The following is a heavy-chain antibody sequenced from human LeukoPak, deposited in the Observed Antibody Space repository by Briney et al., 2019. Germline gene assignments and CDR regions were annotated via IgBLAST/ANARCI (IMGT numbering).Heavy chain of an antibody. D-gene: IGHD3-9*01. CDR1: GFTFSSYA. CDR3: ARDLGGYDILTGSDY. J-gene: IGHJ4*02. V-gene: IGHV3-30-3*01. CDR2: ISYDGSNK. Sequence: PGGSLRLSCAASGFTFSSYAMPWVRQAPGKGLEWVAVISYDGSNKYYADSVKGRFTISRDNSKNTLYLQMNSLRAEDTAVYYCARDLGGYDILTGSDYWGQGTLVTVSS.